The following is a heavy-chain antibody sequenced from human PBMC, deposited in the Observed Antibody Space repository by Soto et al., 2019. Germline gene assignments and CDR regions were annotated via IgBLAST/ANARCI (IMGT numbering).Heavy chain of an antibody. CDR3: AKDTRGGVTLRRDLHD. Sequence: EVQLLESGGGWVQPGGSLRLSCAASGFTFSSYGMSWVRQAPGKGLEWVSVISGSGGSTYYADSVNGRFTLSRDNSKNTADLQMNRLRAEDTAVYYCAKDTRGGVTLRRDLHDWGQGTMVTASS. D-gene: IGHD3-22*01. CDR2: ISGSGGST. CDR1: GFTFSSYG. V-gene: IGHV3-23*01. J-gene: IGHJ1*01.